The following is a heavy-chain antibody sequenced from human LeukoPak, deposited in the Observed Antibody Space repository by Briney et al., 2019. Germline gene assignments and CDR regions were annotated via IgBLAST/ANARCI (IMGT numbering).Heavy chain of an antibody. Sequence: TSETLSLTCTVSGGSISSSSYYWGWIRQPPGKGLEWIGSIYYSGSTYYNPSLKSRVTMSVDTSKNQFSLKLSSVTAADTAVYYCVRRTINDWFDPWGQGTLVTVSS. J-gene: IGHJ5*02. CDR2: IYYSGST. CDR1: GGSISSSSYY. V-gene: IGHV4-39*07. D-gene: IGHD2-2*01. CDR3: VRRTINDWFDP.